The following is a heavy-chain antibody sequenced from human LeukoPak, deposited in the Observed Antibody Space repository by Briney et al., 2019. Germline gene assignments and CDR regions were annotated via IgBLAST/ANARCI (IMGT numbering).Heavy chain of an antibody. D-gene: IGHD3-10*01. CDR1: GFTFSSYA. CDR3: AKAPLWFGELMFQPHDY. V-gene: IGHV3-23*01. Sequence: PGGSLRLSCAASGFTFSSYAMSWVRQAPGKGLEWVSAISGSGGSTYYADSVKGRFTISRDNSKNTLYLQMNSLRAEDTAVYYCAKAPLWFGELMFQPHDYWGQGTLVTVSS. CDR2: ISGSGGST. J-gene: IGHJ4*02.